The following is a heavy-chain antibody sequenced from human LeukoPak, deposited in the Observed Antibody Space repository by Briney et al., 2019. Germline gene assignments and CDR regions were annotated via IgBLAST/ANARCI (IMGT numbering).Heavy chain of an antibody. CDR1: GYSISSGYY. J-gene: IGHJ4*02. V-gene: IGHV4-38-2*01. Sequence: PSETLSLTCAVSGYSISSGYYWGWIRQPPGKGLEWIGSIYHSGSTYYNLSLKSRVTISVDTSKNQFSLKLSSVTAADTAVYYCARRVEYSKAWDYWGQGTLVTVSS. CDR3: ARRVEYSKAWDY. CDR2: IYHSGST. D-gene: IGHD4-11*01.